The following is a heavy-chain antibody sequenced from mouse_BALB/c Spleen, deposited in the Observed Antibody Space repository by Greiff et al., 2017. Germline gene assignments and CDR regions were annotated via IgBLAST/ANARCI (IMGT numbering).Heavy chain of an antibody. V-gene: IGHV1S81*02. D-gene: IGHD3-3*01. Sequence: VQLQQSGAELVKPGASVKLSCKASGYTFTSYYMYWVKQRPGQGLEWIGEINPSNGGTNFNEKFKSKATLTVDKSSSTAYMQLSSLTSEDSAVYYCTRFGGDPFAYWGQGTLVTASA. J-gene: IGHJ3*01. CDR2: INPSNGGT. CDR1: GYTFTSYY. CDR3: TRFGGDPFAY.